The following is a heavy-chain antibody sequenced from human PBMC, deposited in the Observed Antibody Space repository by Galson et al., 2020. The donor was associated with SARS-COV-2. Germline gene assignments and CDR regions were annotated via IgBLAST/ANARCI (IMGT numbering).Heavy chain of an antibody. D-gene: IGHD1-26*01. CDR2: FAVYNGKT. CDR3: ARREGSYYGGLDY. Sequence: ASVKVSCKTSGYTFNNYFINWVRQAPGQGLEWMGWFAVYNGKTNYAQKIQGRVAMTIDTSTSTAYMELRSLRPDDTAVYYCARREGSYYGGLDYWGQGTLVTVSS. J-gene: IGHJ4*02. V-gene: IGHV1-18*01. CDR1: GYTFNNYF.